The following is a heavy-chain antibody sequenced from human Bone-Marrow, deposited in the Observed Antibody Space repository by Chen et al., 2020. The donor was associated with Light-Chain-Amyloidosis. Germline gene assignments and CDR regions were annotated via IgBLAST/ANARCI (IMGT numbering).Heavy chain of an antibody. Sequence: VQLLESGGGLVQPGGSLRLSCAASGFTFSSYAMSWVRQAPGKGLEWVAFIRFDGSDKYYVDSVKGRFTISRDDSKNTVYLQMSRLRVEDTAMYYCAQLYSYGRPFNHWGQGTLVSVSS. D-gene: IGHD5-18*01. CDR1: GFTFSSYA. J-gene: IGHJ4*02. CDR3: AQLYSYGRPFNH. CDR2: IRFDGSDK. V-gene: IGHV3-30*02.